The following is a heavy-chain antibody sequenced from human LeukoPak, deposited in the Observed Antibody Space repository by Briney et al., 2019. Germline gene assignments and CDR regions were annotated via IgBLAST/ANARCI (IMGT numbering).Heavy chain of an antibody. CDR2: ISYDGSNK. Sequence: PGGSLRLSCAASGFTFSSYGMHWVRQAPGKGLEWVAVISYDGSNKYYADSVKGRFTISRDNSKNTLYLQMNSLRAEDTAVYYCARVLRGYDFWSGDWGGWFDPWGQGTLVTVSS. D-gene: IGHD3-3*01. CDR3: ARVLRGYDFWSGDWGGWFDP. CDR1: GFTFSSYG. J-gene: IGHJ5*02. V-gene: IGHV3-30*03.